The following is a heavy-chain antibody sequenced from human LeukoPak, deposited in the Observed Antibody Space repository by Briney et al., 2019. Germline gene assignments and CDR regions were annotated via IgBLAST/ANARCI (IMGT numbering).Heavy chain of an antibody. CDR3: AKDRDTSGWLKSFQH. CDR2: ISGSGGNT. D-gene: IGHD6-19*01. V-gene: IGHV3-23*01. CDR1: GFTFSSYA. J-gene: IGHJ1*01. Sequence: GGSLRLSCAASGFTFSSYAMSWVRQAPGKGLEWVSAISGSGGNTYYADSVKGRFTVSRDNSKSTLYLQMNSLRAEDTAVYYCAKDRDTSGWLKSFQHWGQGCLVTVSS.